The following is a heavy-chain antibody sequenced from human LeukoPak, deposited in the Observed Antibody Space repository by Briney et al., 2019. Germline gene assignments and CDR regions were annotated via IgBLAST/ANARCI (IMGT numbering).Heavy chain of an antibody. J-gene: IGHJ4*02. CDR2: INPNSGDT. CDR1: GYTFTGYH. V-gene: IGHV1-2*06. Sequence: ASVTVSFTASGYTFTGYHMHWVRQAPGQGLEWMGRINPNSGDTNYAQNFQGRVTMIRDTSISTAYMELSRLRSDDTAVYYCARDYCSSTSCLFDYWGQGTLVTVSS. CDR3: ARDYCSSTSCLFDY. D-gene: IGHD2-2*01.